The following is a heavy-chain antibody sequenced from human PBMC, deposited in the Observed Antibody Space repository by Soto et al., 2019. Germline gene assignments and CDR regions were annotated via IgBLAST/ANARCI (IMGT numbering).Heavy chain of an antibody. CDR2: IWYDGSNK. V-gene: IGHV3-33*01. CDR3: ARDRLLSDVLRNYYYYGMDV. J-gene: IGHJ6*02. D-gene: IGHD2-21*01. CDR1: GFTFSSYG. Sequence: QVQLVESGGGVVQPGRSLRLSCAASGFTFSSYGMHWVRQAPGKGLEWVAVIWYDGSNKYYADSVKGRFTISRDNSKNTLYLQMNSLRAEDTAVYYCARDRLLSDVLRNYYYYGMDVWGQGTTVTVSS.